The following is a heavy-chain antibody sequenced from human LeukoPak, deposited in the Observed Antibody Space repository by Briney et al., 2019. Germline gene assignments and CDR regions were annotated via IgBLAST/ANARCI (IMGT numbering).Heavy chain of an antibody. CDR3: AKDLGVYYDTSGHDFDI. V-gene: IGHV3-30*18. CDR2: ISYDGSNK. J-gene: IGHJ3*02. D-gene: IGHD3-22*01. Sequence: GGSLRLSCAASGFTFSSYGMHWVRQAPGKGLEWVAVISYDGSNKYYADSVKGRFTISRDNSKNMLFLQMNGLRAEDTAIYYCAKDLGVYYDTSGHDFDIWGQGTMVTVSS. CDR1: GFTFSSYG.